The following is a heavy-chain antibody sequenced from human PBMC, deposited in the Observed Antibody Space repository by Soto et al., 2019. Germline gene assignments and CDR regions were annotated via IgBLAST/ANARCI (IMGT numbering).Heavy chain of an antibody. J-gene: IGHJ4*02. V-gene: IGHV1-69*01. Sequence: QVQLVQSGAEVKKPGSSVKVSCKASGGTFSSYAISWVRQAPGQGLEWMGGIIPIFGTANYAQKFQGRVTITADESTSTAYMELSSLRAEDTAVYYCSMMKNELGYCSGGRSYSSDYWGQGPLVTVSS. CDR3: SMMKNELGYCSGGRSYSSDY. CDR1: GGTFSSYA. D-gene: IGHD2-15*01. CDR2: IIPIFGTA.